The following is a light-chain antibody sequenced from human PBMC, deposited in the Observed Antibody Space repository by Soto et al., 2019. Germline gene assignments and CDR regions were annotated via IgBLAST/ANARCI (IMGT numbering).Light chain of an antibody. CDR3: SSYAGSNTYV. J-gene: IGLJ1*01. V-gene: IGLV2-8*01. CDR1: SSDVGDYNY. Sequence: QSVLTQPPSASGSPGQSVTISCTGTSSDVGDYNYVSWYQQHPGKAPKLMIYDVSKRPSGVPDRFSGSKSGNTASLTVSGLQAEDEADYYCSSYAGSNTYVFGTGTKLTVL. CDR2: DVS.